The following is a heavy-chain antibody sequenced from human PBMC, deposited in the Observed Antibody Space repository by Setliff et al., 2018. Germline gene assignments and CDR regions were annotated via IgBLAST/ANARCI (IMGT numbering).Heavy chain of an antibody. J-gene: IGHJ4*02. CDR1: GGPFSGAS. V-gene: IGHV4-59*08. Sequence: SETLSLTCTVSGGPFSGASIWSWIRQPPGKGLEFIGYVYSSGSTEYNPSLKSRVTMSIDASKNQLSLKLSSVTAADSAIYYCARQVDTPMAPIDYWGQGTLVTVSS. D-gene: IGHD5-18*01. CDR3: ARQVDTPMAPIDY. CDR2: VYSSGST.